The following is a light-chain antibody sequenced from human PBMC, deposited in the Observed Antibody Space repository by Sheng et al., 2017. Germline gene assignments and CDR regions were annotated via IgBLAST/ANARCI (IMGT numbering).Light chain of an antibody. Sequence: DIQMTQSPSTLSASVGDRVTITCRASQSIGNWLSWYQQKPGKAPKVLIYKSSTLASGVPSRFSGSGSGTEFTLTISSLQPEDFATYYCQQANSFPLTFGGGTKVEIK. V-gene: IGKV1-5*03. CDR1: QSIGNW. CDR2: KSS. CDR3: QQANSFPLT. J-gene: IGKJ4*01.